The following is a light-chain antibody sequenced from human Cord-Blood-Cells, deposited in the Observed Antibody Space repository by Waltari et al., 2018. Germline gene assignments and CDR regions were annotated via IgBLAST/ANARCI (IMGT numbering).Light chain of an antibody. V-gene: IGLV1-40*01. CDR3: QSYDSSLSGSSV. Sequence: QSVLTQPPSVSGAPGQRVTISCTGSSSNIGAGYDVHWYQQLPGTAPKLLTYGNSKRPSAVPDRFSGAKSGTSASRAITGLQAEDEADYYCQSYDSSLSGSSVFGTGTKVTVL. CDR1: SSNIGAGYD. CDR2: GNS. J-gene: IGLJ1*01.